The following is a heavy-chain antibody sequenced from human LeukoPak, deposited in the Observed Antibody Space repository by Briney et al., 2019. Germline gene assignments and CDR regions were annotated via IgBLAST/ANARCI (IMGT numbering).Heavy chain of an antibody. CDR3: ARGPHCSGGSCRDY. J-gene: IGHJ4*02. Sequence: SETLSLTCAVYGGPFSGYYWSWIRQPPGKGLEWIGEINHSGSTNYNPSLKSRVTISVDTSKNQFSLKLSSVTAADTAVYYCARGPHCSGGSCRDYWGQGTLVTVSS. D-gene: IGHD2-15*01. V-gene: IGHV4-34*01. CDR1: GGPFSGYY. CDR2: INHSGST.